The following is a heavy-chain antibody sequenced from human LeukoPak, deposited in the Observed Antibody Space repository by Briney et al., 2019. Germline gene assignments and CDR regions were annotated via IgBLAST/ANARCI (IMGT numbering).Heavy chain of an antibody. J-gene: IGHJ3*02. CDR3: ARDSRSFDI. CDR2: IYYSGNT. D-gene: IGHD3-3*01. CDR1: GGFNTHYY. V-gene: IGHV4-59*01. Sequence: SETLSLTCSVSGGFNTHYYWSWIRQPPGKGLEWIGYIYYSGNTNYNPPLKSRVTILADTSKNQFSLKLSSVTAADTAVYYCARDSRSFDIWGQGTIVTVSS.